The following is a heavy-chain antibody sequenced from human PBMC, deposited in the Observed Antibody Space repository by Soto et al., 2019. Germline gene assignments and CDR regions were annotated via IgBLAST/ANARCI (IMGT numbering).Heavy chain of an antibody. Sequence: SETLSLTFTVAGGSISSYYWSWIRQPPGKGLEWIGYIYYSGSTNYNPSLKSRVTISVDTSKNQFSLKLSSVTAADTAVYYCARLSDYYDSSGYYYVGAFDIWGQGTMVTVSS. CDR1: GGSISSYY. D-gene: IGHD3-22*01. CDR2: IYYSGST. J-gene: IGHJ3*02. CDR3: ARLSDYYDSSGYYYVGAFDI. V-gene: IGHV4-59*01.